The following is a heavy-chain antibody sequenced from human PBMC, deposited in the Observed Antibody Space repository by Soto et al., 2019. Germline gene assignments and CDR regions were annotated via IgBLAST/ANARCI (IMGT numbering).Heavy chain of an antibody. D-gene: IGHD5-18*01. CDR1: GVNVSSNY. CDR2: IYSGGST. J-gene: IGHJ4*02. CDR3: ARHGYNYGGGYFDY. Sequence: AGGSLRLSCAASGVNVSSNYMSWVRQAPGKGLEWVSVIYSGGSTYYADSVKGRFTISRDNSKNTLYLQMNSLRAEDTAVYYCARHGYNYGGGYFDYWGQGTLVTVSS. V-gene: IGHV3-66*04.